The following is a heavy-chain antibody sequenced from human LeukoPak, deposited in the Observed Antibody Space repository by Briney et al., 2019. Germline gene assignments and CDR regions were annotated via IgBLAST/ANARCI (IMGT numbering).Heavy chain of an antibody. J-gene: IGHJ6*02. CDR2: ISYDGSNK. D-gene: IGHD2-8*01. CDR3: AREWGDIVLMVYALTPGMDV. V-gene: IGHV3-30-3*01. CDR1: GFTFSSYA. Sequence: PGRSLRLSRAASGFTFSSYAMHWVRQAPGKGLGRVAVISYDGSNKYYADSVKGRFTISRDNSKNTLYLQMNSLRAEDTAVYYCAREWGDIVLMVYALTPGMDVWGQGTTVTVSS.